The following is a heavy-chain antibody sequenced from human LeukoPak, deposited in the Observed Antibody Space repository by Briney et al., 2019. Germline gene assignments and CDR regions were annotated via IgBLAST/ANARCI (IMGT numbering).Heavy chain of an antibody. V-gene: IGHV4-61*02. CDR3: ATAGDGDYYFDY. CDR2: IYTSGST. Sequence: PSQTLSLTCTVSGGSINTGTYYWSWIRQPAGKGLEWIGLIYTSGSTNYNPSLKSRVTMSVDTSKNQFSLKLSSVTAADTAVYYCATAGDGDYYFDYWGQGTLVTVSS. D-gene: IGHD4-17*01. J-gene: IGHJ4*02. CDR1: GGSINTGTYY.